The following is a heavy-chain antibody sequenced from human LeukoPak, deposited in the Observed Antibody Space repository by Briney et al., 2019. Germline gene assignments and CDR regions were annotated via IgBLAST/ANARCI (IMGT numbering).Heavy chain of an antibody. CDR1: GGSISIISYY. D-gene: IGHD3-22*01. Sequence: SETLSLTCTVSGGSISIISYYWPSIRQPPGRVVGWIGSIYYSGITYYNPSLNTRVTISVDTSKNQFSLKLSSVTPADTGVYYCGRRSSGYYFDHWGQGTLVTVSS. CDR2: IYYSGIT. J-gene: IGHJ4*02. V-gene: IGHV4-39*07. CDR3: GRRSSGYYFDH.